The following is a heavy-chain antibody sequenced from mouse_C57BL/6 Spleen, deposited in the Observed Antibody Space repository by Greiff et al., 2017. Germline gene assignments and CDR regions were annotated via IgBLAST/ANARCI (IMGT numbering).Heavy chain of an antibody. CDR1: GYAFSSYW. V-gene: IGHV1-80*01. D-gene: IGHD2-2*01. J-gene: IGHJ1*03. CDR3: ARSLGDGYDVYWYFCV. CDR2: IYPGDGDT. Sequence: QVQLQQSGAELVKPGASVKISCKASGYAFSSYWMNWVKQRPGKGLEWIGQIYPGDGDTNYNGKFKGKATLTADKSSSTAYMQLSSLTSEDSAVYFCARSLGDGYDVYWYFCVWGTGTTVTVSS.